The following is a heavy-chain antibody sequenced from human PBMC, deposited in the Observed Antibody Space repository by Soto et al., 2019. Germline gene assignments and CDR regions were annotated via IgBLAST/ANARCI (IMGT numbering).Heavy chain of an antibody. V-gene: IGHV4-38-2*01. J-gene: IGHJ4*01. D-gene: IGHD6-19*01. Sequence: SETLSLTCAVSGDSISSGYYWAWIRQPPGKGLEWIGSIYHSGTTFYNPSLKSRITISVDTSNNQFSLKLTSVTAADTAVYYCARVHVMVVAGSTFDYWGHGTLVTVSS. CDR2: IYHSGTT. CDR1: GDSISSGYY. CDR3: ARVHVMVVAGSTFDY.